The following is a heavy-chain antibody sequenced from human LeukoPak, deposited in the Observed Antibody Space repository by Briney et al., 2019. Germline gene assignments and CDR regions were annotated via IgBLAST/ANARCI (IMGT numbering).Heavy chain of an antibody. CDR3: AKDRNDILTGHGPSGAEYFQH. Sequence: GGSLRLSCAASGFTFSSYAMSWVRQAPGKGLEWVSAISGSGGSTYYADSVKGRFTISRDNSKNTLYLQVNSLRAEDTAVYYCAKDRNDILTGHGPSGAEYFQHWGQGTLVTVSS. V-gene: IGHV3-23*01. D-gene: IGHD3-9*01. CDR1: GFTFSSYA. J-gene: IGHJ1*01. CDR2: ISGSGGST.